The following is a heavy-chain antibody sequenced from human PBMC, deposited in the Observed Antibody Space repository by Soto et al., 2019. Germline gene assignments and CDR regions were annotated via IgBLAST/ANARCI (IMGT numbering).Heavy chain of an antibody. D-gene: IGHD3-10*01. CDR2: INDNGGT. CDR1: GGCLRGYY. CDR3: ARGRYSYETIYYKFYYSALDV. J-gene: IGHJ6*02. V-gene: IGHV4-34*01. Sequence: TSETLSLTCGVYGGCLRGYYWSWIRQSPGKGLEWIGDINDNGGTNYNPSLKSRVTTSLDTSKKQVSLMVSSVTAADTAVYYCARGRYSYETIYYKFYYSALDVWGQGTTVTVSS.